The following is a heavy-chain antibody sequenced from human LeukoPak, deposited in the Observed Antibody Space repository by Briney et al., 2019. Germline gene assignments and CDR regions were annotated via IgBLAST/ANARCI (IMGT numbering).Heavy chain of an antibody. V-gene: IGHV3-53*01. J-gene: IGHJ4*02. CDR2: IYSGGST. Sequence: GGSLRLSCAASGFTVSSNYMSWVRQAPGKGLEWVSVIYSGGSTYYADSVKGRFTISRDNSKNTLYLQMNSLRAEDTAVYYCAGSKLRGGHAHDYWGQGTLVTVSS. CDR1: GFTVSSNY. CDR3: AGSKLRGGHAHDY. D-gene: IGHD1-7*01.